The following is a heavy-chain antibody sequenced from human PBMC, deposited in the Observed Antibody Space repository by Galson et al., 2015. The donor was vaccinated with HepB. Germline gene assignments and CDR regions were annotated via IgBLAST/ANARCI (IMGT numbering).Heavy chain of an antibody. V-gene: IGHV3-23*01. CDR3: ARDRTYHDFWRGFDR. CDR2: IRGSGDDT. D-gene: IGHD3-3*01. Sequence: SLRLSCAASGFAFSHHAMSWVRQAPGKGPEWVSNIRGSGDDTKYADSVKGRFTISRDNLETMVFLQMNSLRVEDTAVYYCARDRTYHDFWRGFDRWGQGTMVTVSS. CDR1: GFAFSHHA. J-gene: IGHJ3*01.